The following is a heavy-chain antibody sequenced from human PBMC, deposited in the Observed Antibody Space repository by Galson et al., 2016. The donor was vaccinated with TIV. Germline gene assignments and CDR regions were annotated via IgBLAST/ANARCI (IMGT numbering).Heavy chain of an antibody. J-gene: IGHJ4*02. D-gene: IGHD3-3*01. Sequence: TLSLTCTVSGDSMTSGSYYWNWIRQPAGKGLEWIGRIYTSGRNNYNPSLKSRVTMSVDTSKNQFSLKLSSVTATDAAVYYCARGGSGYYQVFDYWGKGTLVTVSS. CDR3: ARGGSGYYQVFDY. V-gene: IGHV4-61*02. CDR1: GDSMTSGSYY. CDR2: IYTSGRN.